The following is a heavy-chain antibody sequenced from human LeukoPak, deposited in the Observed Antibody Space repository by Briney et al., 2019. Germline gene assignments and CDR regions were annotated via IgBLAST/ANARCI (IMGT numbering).Heavy chain of an antibody. D-gene: IGHD3-22*01. V-gene: IGHV1-18*01. J-gene: IGHJ4*02. Sequence: ASVKVSCKASGYTFTSYGISWVRQAPGQGLEWMGWISAYNGNTNYAQKLQGRVTMTTDTSTSTAYMELRSLRSDNTAVYYCASRRPLYYYDSSGYPPDYWGQGTLVTVSS. CDR2: ISAYNGNT. CDR1: GYTFTSYG. CDR3: ASRRPLYYYDSSGYPPDY.